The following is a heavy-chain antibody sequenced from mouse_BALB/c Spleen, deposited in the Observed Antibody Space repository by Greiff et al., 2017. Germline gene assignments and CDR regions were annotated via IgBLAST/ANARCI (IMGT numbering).Heavy chain of an antibody. J-gene: IGHJ4*01. CDR2: IDTSDSYT. CDR3: ARNTGRGAMDY. V-gene: IGHV1-69*01. D-gene: IGHD3-3*01. Sequence: QVQLQQPGAELVMPGASVKMSCKASGYTFTDYWMHWVKQRPGQGLEWIGAIDTSDSYTSYNQKFKGKATLTVDESSSTAYMQLSSLTSEDSAVYYCARNTGRGAMDYWGQGTSVTVSS. CDR1: GYTFTDYW.